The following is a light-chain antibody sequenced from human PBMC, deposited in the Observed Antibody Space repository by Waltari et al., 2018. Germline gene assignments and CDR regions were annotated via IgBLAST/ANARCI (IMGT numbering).Light chain of an antibody. CDR1: SSDVGGYDY. CDR2: EVI. CDR3: SSYTSSYNLV. J-gene: IGLJ2*01. Sequence: QSALTQPASVSGSPGQSLTISCTGTSSDVGGYDYVPWYQQHPGKAPKLMIYEVINRPSGVSNRFSGSKSGNTASLTISGLQAEDEADYYCSSYTSSYNLVFGGGTKLTVL. V-gene: IGLV2-14*01.